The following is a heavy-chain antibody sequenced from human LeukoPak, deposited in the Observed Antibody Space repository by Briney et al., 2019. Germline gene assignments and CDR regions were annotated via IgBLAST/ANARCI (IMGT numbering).Heavy chain of an antibody. J-gene: IGHJ4*02. CDR1: GVSISSSYSY. D-gene: IGHD3/OR15-3a*01. CDR2: IYYTGNT. V-gene: IGHV4-39*01. CDR3: ARQTGSGLFILP. Sequence: PWETLSLTCTVSGVSISSSYSYWGWIRQPPGMGLEWIGSIYYTGNTYYNASLKSRVSIFIDTSKNQFSLKLTSVTAADTAVYYCARQTGSGLFILPGGQGTLVTVSS.